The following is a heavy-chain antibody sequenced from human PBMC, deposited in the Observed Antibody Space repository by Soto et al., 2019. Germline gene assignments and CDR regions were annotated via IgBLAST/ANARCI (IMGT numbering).Heavy chain of an antibody. CDR2: IYPHNSDT. J-gene: IGHJ6*02. D-gene: IGHD4-4*01. Sequence: GESLKISCKASGYSFTSYWIGWVRQMPGKGLEWMGIIYPHNSDTRYSPSFQGQVTISADKSIRTAYLQWSSLKASDTAIYYCARHFAAVTTRVFYCYGMGVWGQGTTFTAAS. V-gene: IGHV5-51*01. CDR1: GYSFTSYW. CDR3: ARHFAAVTTRVFYCYGMGV.